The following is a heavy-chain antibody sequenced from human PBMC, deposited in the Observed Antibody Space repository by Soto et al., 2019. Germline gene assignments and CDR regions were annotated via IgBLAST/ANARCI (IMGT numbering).Heavy chain of an antibody. CDR2: ISPKSGGT. J-gene: IGHJ4*02. Sequence: ASVKVSCKASGYTFTVYYMHWVRQAPGQGLEWMGWISPKSGGTMYPQKFQGRVTMTWDTSISTAYMALTRLRSDDTAVYYCAIDLAKGGGSSGFDYWGQGTLVTVSS. D-gene: IGHD2-15*01. V-gene: IGHV1-2*02. CDR3: AIDLAKGGGSSGFDY. CDR1: GYTFTVYY.